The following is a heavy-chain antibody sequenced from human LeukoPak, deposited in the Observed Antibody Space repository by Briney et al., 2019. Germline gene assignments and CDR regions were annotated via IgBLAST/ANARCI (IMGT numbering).Heavy chain of an antibody. CDR1: GGTFSSYA. Sequence: ASVKVSCKASGGTFSSYAISWVRQAPGQGLEWMGRIIPILGIANYAQKFQGRVTITADKSTSTAYMELSSLRSEDTAVYYCARDDTIFGVVIETRYWGQGTLVTASS. CDR2: IIPILGIA. CDR3: ARDDTIFGVVIETRY. J-gene: IGHJ4*02. D-gene: IGHD3-3*01. V-gene: IGHV1-69*04.